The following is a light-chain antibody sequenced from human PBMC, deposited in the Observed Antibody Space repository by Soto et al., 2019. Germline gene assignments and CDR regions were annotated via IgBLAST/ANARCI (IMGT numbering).Light chain of an antibody. Sequence: QSALTQPPSASGSPGQSVTISCTGTSSDVGGYHYVSWYQQQPGKAPKLMIYEVSKRPSGVPDRFSGSKSGNTASLTVSGLQAEDEADYYCSSYAGSNNHVLFGGGTKLTVL. CDR2: EVS. CDR3: SSYAGSNNHVL. J-gene: IGLJ2*01. CDR1: SSDVGGYHY. V-gene: IGLV2-8*01.